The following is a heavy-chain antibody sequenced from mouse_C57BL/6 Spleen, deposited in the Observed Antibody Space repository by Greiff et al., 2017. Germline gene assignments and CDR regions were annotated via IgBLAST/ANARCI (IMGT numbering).Heavy chain of an antibody. J-gene: IGHJ1*03. CDR3: ARTPGLLLFDV. D-gene: IGHD1-1*01. CDR2: ISSGSSTI. V-gene: IGHV5-17*01. CDR1: GFTFSDYG. Sequence: DVKLVESGGGLVKPGGSLKLSCAASGFTFSDYGMHWVRQAPEKGLEWVAYISSGSSTIYYADTVKGRFTISRDNAKNTLFLQMTSLRSEDTAMYYCARTPGLLLFDVWGTGTTVTVSS.